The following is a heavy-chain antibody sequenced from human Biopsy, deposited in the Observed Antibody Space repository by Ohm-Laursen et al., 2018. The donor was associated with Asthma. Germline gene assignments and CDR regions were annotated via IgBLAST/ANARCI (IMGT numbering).Heavy chain of an antibody. Sequence: SLRLSCTASGFTFSHYNMNWVRQVPGKGLEWVANIKHDGTEKNHVDSLKGRFTISRDNAKNSLYLQMNGLRAEDTAVYYCARTFHFWSPYHAEHYQLWGQGTLVTVPS. CDR1: GFTFSHYN. J-gene: IGHJ1*01. CDR2: IKHDGTEK. V-gene: IGHV3-7*01. CDR3: ARTFHFWSPYHAEHYQL. D-gene: IGHD3-3*02.